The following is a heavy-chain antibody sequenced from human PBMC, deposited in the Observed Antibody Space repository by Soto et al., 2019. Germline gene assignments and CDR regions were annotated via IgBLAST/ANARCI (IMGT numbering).Heavy chain of an antibody. V-gene: IGHV3-66*01. J-gene: IGHJ6*02. CDR3: VRENYYSGMDV. Sequence: EVQLVESGGGLVQPGGSLRLSCAASGFTVSTDWMYWVRQAPGKGLEWVSVIRSGGNTYYADSVEGRFTISRDNSKNTVYLQMNSLRAEDTDVYYCVRENYYSGMDVWGQGTTVTVSS. CDR1: GFTVSTDW. CDR2: IRSGGNT.